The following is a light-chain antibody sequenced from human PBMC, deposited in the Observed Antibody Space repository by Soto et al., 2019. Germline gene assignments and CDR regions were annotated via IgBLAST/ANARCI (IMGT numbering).Light chain of an antibody. CDR2: DAS. Sequence: EIVLTQSPANLSLSPGERATLSCRASQSVSSYLAWYQQKPGQAPRLLIYDASNRATGIPARFSGSGSGTDFTRTISSLEPEDFAVYYCQQRSNWPRMYTFGQGTKLEIK. V-gene: IGKV3-11*01. CDR1: QSVSSY. J-gene: IGKJ2*01. CDR3: QQRSNWPRMYT.